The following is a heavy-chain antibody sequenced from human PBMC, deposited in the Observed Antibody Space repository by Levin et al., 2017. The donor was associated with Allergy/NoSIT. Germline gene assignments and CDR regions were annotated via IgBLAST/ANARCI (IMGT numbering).Heavy chain of an antibody. Sequence: GESLKISCAASGFTFSSFSMNWVRQAPGKGLEWLSSISSSSNDMYYADSVKGRFTISRDNAKNSLYLQMNSLRAEDTALYYCAKDYCSGGSCTDAFDFWGQGTMVTVSS. CDR1: GFTFSSFS. J-gene: IGHJ3*01. CDR3: AKDYCSGGSCTDAFDF. D-gene: IGHD2-15*01. V-gene: IGHV3-21*01. CDR2: ISSSSNDM.